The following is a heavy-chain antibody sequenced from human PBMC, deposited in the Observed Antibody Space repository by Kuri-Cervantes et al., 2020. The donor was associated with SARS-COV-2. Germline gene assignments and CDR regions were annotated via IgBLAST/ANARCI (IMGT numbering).Heavy chain of an antibody. V-gene: IGHV3-11*04. CDR3: ASNGWCFRNPGGVSGFDY. J-gene: IGHJ4*02. Sequence: GGSLRLSCAASGFTFSDYYMSWIRQAPGKGLEWVSYISSSGSTIYYADSVKGRFTISRDNAKNSLYLQMNSLRAEDTAVYYCASNGWCFRNPGGVSGFDYWGQGTLVTVSS. CDR2: ISSSGSTI. D-gene: IGHD1-14*01. CDR1: GFTFSDYY.